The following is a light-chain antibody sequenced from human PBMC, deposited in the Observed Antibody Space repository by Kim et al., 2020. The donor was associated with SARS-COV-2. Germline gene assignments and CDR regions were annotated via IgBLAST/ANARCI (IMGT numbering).Light chain of an antibody. CDR3: QKCNSAPWT. J-gene: IGKJ1*01. CDR1: QGITNS. CDR2: AAS. Sequence: DIQMTQSPSSLSVSVGDRVTITCRASQGITNSLAWYQQKPGKVPQLLIYAASALQSGVPSRFSGSGSGTDFTLTISSLQPEDVATYYCQKCNSAPWTFGQGTKVEIK. V-gene: IGKV1-27*01.